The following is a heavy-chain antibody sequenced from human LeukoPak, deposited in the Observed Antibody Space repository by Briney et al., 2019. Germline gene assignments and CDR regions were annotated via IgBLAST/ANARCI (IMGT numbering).Heavy chain of an antibody. CDR3: ARLRGDILTGYRKYYFDY. J-gene: IGHJ4*02. D-gene: IGHD3-9*01. CDR1: GGSISSSNW. CDR2: IYHSGST. V-gene: IGHV4-4*02. Sequence: PSETLSLTCAVSGGSISSSNWWSWVRQPPGKGLEWIGEIYHSGSTNYNPSLKSRVTISVDTSKNQFSLKLSSVTAADTAVYYCARLRGDILTGYRKYYFDYWGQGTLVTVSS.